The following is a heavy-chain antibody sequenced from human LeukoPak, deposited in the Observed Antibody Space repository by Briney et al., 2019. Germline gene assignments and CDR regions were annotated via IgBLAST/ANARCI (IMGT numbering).Heavy chain of an antibody. CDR3: ARDWEPPYGRYYYYGMDV. Sequence: SVKVSCKASGYTFTSYGISWVRQAPGQGLEWMGGIIPIFGTANYAQKFQGRVTITADESTSTAYMELSSLRSEDTAVYYCARDWEPPYGRYYYYGMDVWGQGTTVTVSS. CDR1: GYTFTSYG. CDR2: IIPIFGTA. D-gene: IGHD1-26*01. J-gene: IGHJ6*02. V-gene: IGHV1-69*13.